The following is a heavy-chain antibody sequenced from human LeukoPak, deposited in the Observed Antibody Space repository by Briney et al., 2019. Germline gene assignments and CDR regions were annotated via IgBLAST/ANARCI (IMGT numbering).Heavy chain of an antibody. CDR1: GFTFSSYG. J-gene: IGHJ4*02. D-gene: IGHD3-22*01. CDR3: ARGITMIVVDEDDY. Sequence: GGSLRLSCAASGFTFSSYGMHWVRQAPGKGLEWVAFIRYDGSNKYYADSVKGRFTISRDNSKNSLYLQMNSLRAEDTAVYYCARGITMIVVDEDDYWGQGTLVTVSS. CDR2: IRYDGSNK. V-gene: IGHV3-30*02.